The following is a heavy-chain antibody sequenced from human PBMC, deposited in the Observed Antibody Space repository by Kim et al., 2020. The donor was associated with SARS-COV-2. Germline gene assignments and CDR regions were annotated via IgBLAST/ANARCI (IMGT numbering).Heavy chain of an antibody. D-gene: IGHD6-13*01. CDR3: AKSRGSSWYYFDY. Sequence: GGSLRLSCAASGFTFSSYGMHWVRQAPGKGLEWVAVISYDGSNKYYADSVKGRFTISRDNSKNTLYLQMNSLRAEDTAVYYCAKSRGSSWYYFDYWGQGTLVTVSS. CDR2: ISYDGSNK. CDR1: GFTFSSYG. J-gene: IGHJ4*02. V-gene: IGHV3-30*18.